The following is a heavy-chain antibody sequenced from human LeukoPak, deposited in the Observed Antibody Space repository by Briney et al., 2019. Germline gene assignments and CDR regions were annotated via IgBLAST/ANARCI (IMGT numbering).Heavy chain of an antibody. CDR1: GYTFTSYY. V-gene: IGHV1-2*02. Sequence: ASGKVSGKASGYTFTSYYMHWVRQAPGQGHGWGGWVNPNSGGTNYAQKFQGRVTMTRDTSISTAYMELSRLRSDDTAVYYCARDRAWNYYDSSGYRYYFDYWGQGTLVTVSS. CDR3: ARDRAWNYYDSSGYRYYFDY. D-gene: IGHD3-22*01. CDR2: VNPNSGGT. J-gene: IGHJ4*02.